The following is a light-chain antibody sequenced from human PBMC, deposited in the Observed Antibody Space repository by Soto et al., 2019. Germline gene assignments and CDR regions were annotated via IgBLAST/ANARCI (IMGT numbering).Light chain of an antibody. J-gene: IGKJ3*01. CDR1: QGISSY. Sequence: DIQLTQSPSFLSASVGDRVTITCRASQGISSYLAWYQQKPGKAPKLLIYAASTLQSGVPSRFSDSGSGTEFTITISSLQPEDFATYYCQQLNSYPLTCGPGTKVDIK. CDR2: AAS. CDR3: QQLNSYPLT. V-gene: IGKV1-9*01.